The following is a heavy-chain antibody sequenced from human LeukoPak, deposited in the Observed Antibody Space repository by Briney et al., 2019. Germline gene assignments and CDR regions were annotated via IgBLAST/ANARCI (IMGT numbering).Heavy chain of an antibody. V-gene: IGHV1-69*04. CDR1: GGTFSSYA. D-gene: IGHD3-10*01. J-gene: IGHJ5*02. Sequence: ASVKVSCKASGGTFSSYAISWVRQAPGQGLEWMGRIIPILGIANYAQKFQGRVTITADKSTSTAYMELSSLRSEDTAVYYCAREGLVGEVWFDPWGQGTLVTVSS. CDR3: AREGLVGEVWFDP. CDR2: IIPILGIA.